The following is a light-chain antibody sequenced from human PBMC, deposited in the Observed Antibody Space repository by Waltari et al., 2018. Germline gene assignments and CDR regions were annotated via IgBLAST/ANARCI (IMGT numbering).Light chain of an antibody. V-gene: IGKV3-20*01. J-gene: IGKJ1*01. CDR2: AAS. CDR3: QHYVRLPAT. CDR1: QSVSRS. Sequence: EIVLTQSPGTLSLSPGERVTLSCRASQSVSRSLAWYQQKPGQAPRLLIYAASSRATDIPGRVSGSGSGTDFSLTISRLEPEDFAVYYCQHYVRLPATFGQGTKVEI.